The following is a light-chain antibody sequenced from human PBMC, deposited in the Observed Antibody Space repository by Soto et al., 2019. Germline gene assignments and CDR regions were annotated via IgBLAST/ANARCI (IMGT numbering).Light chain of an antibody. CDR1: SSNIGPSYA. J-gene: IGLJ1*01. CDR3: SSYTSSSIDYV. CDR2: DNN. Sequence: QSVLTQPPSVSGAPGQSVTISCTGSSSNIGPSYAVHWYQHLPGTAPKLLIYDNNNRPSGVPDRFSGSKSGTSASLAITGLQAEDEADYYCSSYTSSSIDYVFGTGTKLTVL. V-gene: IGLV1-40*01.